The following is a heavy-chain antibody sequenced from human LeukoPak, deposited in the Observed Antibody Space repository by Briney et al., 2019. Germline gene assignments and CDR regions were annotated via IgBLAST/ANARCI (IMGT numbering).Heavy chain of an antibody. CDR1: GGSISSYY. J-gene: IGHJ4*02. Sequence: PSETLSLTCTVSGGSISSYYWSWIRQPPGKGLEWIGYIYYSGSTNYNPSLKSRVTISVDTSKNQFSLKLSSVTAADTAVYYRARLAPMGVRGTRGLDYWGQGTLVTVSS. CDR3: ARLAPMGVRGTRGLDY. CDR2: IYYSGST. V-gene: IGHV4-59*08. D-gene: IGHD3-10*01.